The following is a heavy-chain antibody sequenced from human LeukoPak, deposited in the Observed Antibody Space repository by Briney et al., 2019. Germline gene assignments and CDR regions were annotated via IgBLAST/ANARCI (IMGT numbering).Heavy chain of an antibody. CDR1: GGTFSSYA. V-gene: IGHV1-69*06. J-gene: IGHJ6*03. CDR3: MDI. CDR2: IIPIFDTT. Sequence: SVKVSCKASGGTFSSYAINWVRQAPGQGLEWMGGIIPIFDTTNYAQNFQGRVTITADKSTNTAYMELSSLRSEDTAVYYYMDIWGKGTTVTVSS.